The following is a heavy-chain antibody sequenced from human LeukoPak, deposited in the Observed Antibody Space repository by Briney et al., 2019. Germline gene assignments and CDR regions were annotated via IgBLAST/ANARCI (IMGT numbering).Heavy chain of an antibody. J-gene: IGHJ6*02. CDR3: ARPTVRTTEDYYYYYGMDV. D-gene: IGHD1-1*01. Sequence: GGSLRLSCAVSGFTFSNYWMYWVRQGPGKRLVWVSRLYGDGDYTNYEDSVKGRFTISRDNSKNTLYVQMNSLRAEDTAVYYCARPTVRTTEDYYYYYGMDVWGQGTTVTVSS. CDR1: GFTFSNYW. V-gene: IGHV3-74*01. CDR2: LYGDGDYT.